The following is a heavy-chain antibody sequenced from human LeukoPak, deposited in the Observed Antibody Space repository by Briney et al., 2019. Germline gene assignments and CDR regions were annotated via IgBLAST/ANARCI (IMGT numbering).Heavy chain of an antibody. CDR2: INAGNGNT. V-gene: IGHV1-3*01. CDR1: GYTFTSYA. Sequence: ASVKVSCKASGYTFTSYAMHWVRQSPGQRLEWMGWINAGNGNTKYSQKFQGRVTITRDTSASTDYMELSSLRSEDTAVYYCARTPGLFGVGELLPFDYWGQGTLVTVSS. D-gene: IGHD3-10*01. J-gene: IGHJ4*02. CDR3: ARTPGLFGVGELLPFDY.